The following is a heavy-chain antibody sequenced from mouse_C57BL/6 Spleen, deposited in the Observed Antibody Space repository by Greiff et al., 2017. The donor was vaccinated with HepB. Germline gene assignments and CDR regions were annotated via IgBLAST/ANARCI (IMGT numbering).Heavy chain of an antibody. CDR1: GYSITSGYY. CDR3: ARDNDGYSYWYFDV. J-gene: IGHJ1*03. CDR2: ISYDGSN. D-gene: IGHD2-3*01. V-gene: IGHV3-6*01. Sequence: DVKLQESGPGLVKPSQSLSLTCSVTGYSITSGYYWNWIRQFPGNKLEWMGYISYDGSNNYNPSLKNRISITRDTSKNQFFLKLNSVTTEDTATYYCARDNDGYSYWYFDVWGTGTTVTVSS.